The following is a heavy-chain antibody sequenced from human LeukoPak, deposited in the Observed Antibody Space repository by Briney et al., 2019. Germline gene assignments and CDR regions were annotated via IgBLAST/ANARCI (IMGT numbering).Heavy chain of an antibody. CDR1: GGSISSGGYY. D-gene: IGHD3-3*01. J-gene: IGHJ6*03. CDR2: IYYSGST. Sequence: SETLSLTCTVSGGSISSGGYYWSWIRQHPGKGLEWIGYIYYSGSTYYNPSLKSRVTISVDTSKNQFSLKLSSVTAADTAVYYCARGRNGGPNTIFGVVINYYYYYMDVWGKGTTVTVSS. V-gene: IGHV4-31*03. CDR3: ARGRNGGPNTIFGVVINYYYYYMDV.